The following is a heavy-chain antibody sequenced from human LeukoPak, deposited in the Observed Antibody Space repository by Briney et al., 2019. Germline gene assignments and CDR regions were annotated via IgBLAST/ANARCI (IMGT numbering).Heavy chain of an antibody. CDR1: GYSISTGYY. Sequence: SETLSLSCTVSGYSISTGYYWDWIRPPPGKGLRWIGTFYHVGSANYNQSLKSRVTISVDTSTNKFSLKLSSVTAADTAVYYCVRGGNVLTVDAIACWGPPSSHDAVDIWGQGKMVIVSS. D-gene: IGHD2-8*01. J-gene: IGHJ3*02. CDR2: FYHVGSA. V-gene: IGHV4-38-2*02. CDR3: VRGGNVLTVDAIACWGPPSSHDAVDI.